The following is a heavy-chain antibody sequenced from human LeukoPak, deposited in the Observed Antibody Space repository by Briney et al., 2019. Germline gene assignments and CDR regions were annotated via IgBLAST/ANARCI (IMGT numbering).Heavy chain of an antibody. V-gene: IGHV4-38-2*02. CDR1: GYSISSGYY. CDR2: IYHSGST. CDR3: AREGYEILTGMDV. Sequence: SETLSLTCTVSGYSISSGYYWGWIRQPPGKGLEWIGSIYHSGSTYYNPSLKSRVTISVDTSKNQFSLKLSSVAAADTAVYYCAREGYEILTGMDVWGQGTTVTVSS. J-gene: IGHJ6*02. D-gene: IGHD5-12*01.